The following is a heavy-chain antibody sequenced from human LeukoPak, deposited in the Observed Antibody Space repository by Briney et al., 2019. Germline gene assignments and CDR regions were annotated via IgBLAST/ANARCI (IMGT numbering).Heavy chain of an antibody. D-gene: IGHD5-24*01. Sequence: NPSETLSLTCAVYGGSFSGYYWSWIRQPPGKGLEWIGEINHSGSTNYNPSLKSRVTISVDTSKNQFSLKLSSVTAADTAVYYCARSWRWLQFLFDYWGQGTLVTVSS. CDR3: ARSWRWLQFLFDY. CDR1: GGSFSGYY. J-gene: IGHJ4*02. CDR2: INHSGST. V-gene: IGHV4-34*01.